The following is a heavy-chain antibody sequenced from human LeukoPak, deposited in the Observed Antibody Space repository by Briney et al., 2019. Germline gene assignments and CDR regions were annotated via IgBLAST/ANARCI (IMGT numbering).Heavy chain of an antibody. Sequence: GGSLRLSYAASGFTFISYSMNWVRRAPGKGLEWVSSISNSSPNIYYADSVKGRFTISRDSAKDSLFLQMNSLRAEDTAVYYCARALHDSSGYYFDYWGQGTLVTVSS. D-gene: IGHD3-22*01. V-gene: IGHV3-21*01. CDR1: GFTFISYS. CDR2: ISNSSPNI. J-gene: IGHJ4*02. CDR3: ARALHDSSGYYFDY.